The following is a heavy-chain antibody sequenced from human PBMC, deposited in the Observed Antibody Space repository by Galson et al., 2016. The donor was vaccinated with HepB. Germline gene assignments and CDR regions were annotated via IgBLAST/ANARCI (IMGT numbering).Heavy chain of an antibody. CDR3: ARGGIVGKPYFDY. Sequence: ETLSLTCPVSGYSISSNYYWGWIRQPPGKGLEWIGSVYHTGYTYDNPSVKNRVTISVDTSKNQFSLKLSSVTAADTAIYYCARGGIVGKPYFDYWGQGTLATVSP. CDR1: GYSISSNYY. CDR2: VYHTGYT. D-gene: IGHD1-26*01. J-gene: IGHJ4*02. V-gene: IGHV4-38-2*02.